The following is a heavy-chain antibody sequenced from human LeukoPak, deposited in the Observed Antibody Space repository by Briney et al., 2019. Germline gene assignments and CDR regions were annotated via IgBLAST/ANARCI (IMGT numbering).Heavy chain of an antibody. Sequence: GGSLRLSCAASRFTFINYWMHWVRQGPGKGLVWLSVIYSGGSTYYADSVKGRFTISRDNSKNTLYLQMNSLRAEDTAVYYCARDGCSSTSCPRGVRYYGMDVWGQGTTVTVSS. V-gene: IGHV3-53*01. J-gene: IGHJ6*02. D-gene: IGHD2-2*01. CDR1: RFTFINYW. CDR3: ARDGCSSTSCPRGVRYYGMDV. CDR2: IYSGGST.